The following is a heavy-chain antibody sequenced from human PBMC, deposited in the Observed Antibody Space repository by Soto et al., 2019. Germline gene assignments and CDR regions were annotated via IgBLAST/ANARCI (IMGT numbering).Heavy chain of an antibody. Sequence: LGESLKISCKGSGYSFTSYWIGWVRQMPGKSLEWMGIIYPGDSDTRYSPSFQGQVTISADKSISTAYLQWSSLKASDTAMYYCATQPHGLLYTALCRYYGLDVSTQGTTVSVS. V-gene: IGHV5-51*01. D-gene: IGHD2-2*01. J-gene: IGHJ6*02. CDR1: GYSFTSYW. CDR3: ATQPHGLLYTALCRYYGLDV. CDR2: IYPGDSDT.